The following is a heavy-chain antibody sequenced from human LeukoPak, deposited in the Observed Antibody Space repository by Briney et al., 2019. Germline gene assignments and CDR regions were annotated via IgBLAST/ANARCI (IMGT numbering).Heavy chain of an antibody. D-gene: IGHD2-2*01. CDR1: GFTFSSYN. Sequence: GGSLRLSCAASGFTFSSYNMNWVRQAPGKGLEWVSSISSSSSYIYYADSVKGRFTISRDNAKNSLYLQMNSLRAEDTAVYYCARDLYCSSTSCYFSRREGLDYWGQGTLVTVSS. J-gene: IGHJ4*02. V-gene: IGHV3-21*01. CDR2: ISSSSSYI. CDR3: ARDLYCSSTSCYFSRREGLDY.